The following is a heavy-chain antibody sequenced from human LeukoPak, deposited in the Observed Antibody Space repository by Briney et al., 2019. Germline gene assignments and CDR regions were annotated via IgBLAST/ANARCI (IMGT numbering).Heavy chain of an antibody. Sequence: SETLSLTCTVSGGSISSYYWSWIRQPPGKGLEWIGEINHSGSTNYNPSLKSRVTISVDTSKNQFSLKLSSVTAADTAVYYCARGFRSQRIAALGFDYWGQGTLVTVSS. J-gene: IGHJ4*02. CDR1: GGSISSYY. CDR3: ARGFRSQRIAALGFDY. CDR2: INHSGST. D-gene: IGHD6-6*01. V-gene: IGHV4-34*01.